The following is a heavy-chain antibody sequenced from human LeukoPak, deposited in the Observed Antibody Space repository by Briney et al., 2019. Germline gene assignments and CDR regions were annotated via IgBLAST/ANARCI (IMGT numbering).Heavy chain of an antibody. CDR1: GFTFSNYA. Sequence: GGSLRLSCAASGFTFSNYAMNWVRQAPGKGLEWVSSISGSGGSTYYADSVKGRFTISRDNSKNTLYLQMNSLRAEDTAVYYCAKELRRAFDIWGQGTMVTVSS. D-gene: IGHD3-16*01. CDR2: ISGSGGST. CDR3: AKELRRAFDI. V-gene: IGHV3-23*01. J-gene: IGHJ3*02.